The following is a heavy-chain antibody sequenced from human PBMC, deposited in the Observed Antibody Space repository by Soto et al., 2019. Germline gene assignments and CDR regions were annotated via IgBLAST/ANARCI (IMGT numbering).Heavy chain of an antibody. D-gene: IGHD2-8*01. V-gene: IGHV3-74*01. Sequence: EVQLVESGGGLVQPGGSLRLSCGASGFSLSSYWMHWVRQAPGKGLVWVSRINIDESRTSYADSVKGRCPISRDNAKNTLYLQTNSRRAEDTAIYYCRRVLNGQSDFDYWWQGTQVTVSS. CDR1: GFSLSSYW. J-gene: IGHJ4*02. CDR3: RRVLNGQSDFDY. CDR2: INIDESRT.